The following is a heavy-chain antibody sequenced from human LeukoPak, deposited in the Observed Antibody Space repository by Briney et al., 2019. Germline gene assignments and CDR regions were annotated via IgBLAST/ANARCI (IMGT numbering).Heavy chain of an antibody. CDR1: DFTVSRNY. CDR3: ARVVRGVTDY. D-gene: IGHD3-10*01. Sequence: GGSLRLSCAASDFTVSRNYMSWVRQAPGKGLEWVSVIYSGGSTKYADSVKGRFTISRDNAKNSLYLQMNSLRAEDTAVYYCARVVRGVTDYWGQGTLVTVSS. J-gene: IGHJ4*02. CDR2: IYSGGST. V-gene: IGHV3-53*01.